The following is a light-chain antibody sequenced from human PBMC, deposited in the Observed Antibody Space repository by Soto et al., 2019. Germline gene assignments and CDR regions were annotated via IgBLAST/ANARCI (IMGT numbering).Light chain of an antibody. CDR2: GIS. J-gene: IGKJ5*01. CDR1: HTISSSY. Sequence: EIVLTQSPGTLSLSPGERATLSCRASHTISSSYLAWYQQKPGQAPRLLMYGISTRATGIPDRFSGSRSGTDFTLTITSLEPEDFAVYYCQQYVTSSPRTFGQGTRLEIK. V-gene: IGKV3-20*01. CDR3: QQYVTSSPRT.